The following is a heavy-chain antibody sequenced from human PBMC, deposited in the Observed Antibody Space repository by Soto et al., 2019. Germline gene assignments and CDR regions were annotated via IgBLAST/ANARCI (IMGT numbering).Heavy chain of an antibody. CDR1: GYTFTSYA. D-gene: IGHD2-2*01. Sequence: SVKVSCKASGYTFTSYAMHWVRQAPGQRLEWMGWINAGNGNTKYSQKFQGRVTITRDTSASTAYMELSSLRSEDTAVYYCASPRRYCSSTSCYYYYGMDVWGQGTTVTVSS. CDR2: INAGNGNT. J-gene: IGHJ6*02. CDR3: ASPRRYCSSTSCYYYYGMDV. V-gene: IGHV1-3*01.